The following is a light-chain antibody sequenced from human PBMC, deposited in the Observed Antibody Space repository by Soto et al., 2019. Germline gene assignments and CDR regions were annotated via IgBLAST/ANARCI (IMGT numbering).Light chain of an antibody. V-gene: IGLV2-14*01. CDR2: EVS. J-gene: IGLJ2*01. CDR3: ISYTSSVPLV. Sequence: QSALTQPASVSGSPGQSITISCTGTNSDVGGYNYVSWYQQHPGKAPKLMSYEVSNRPSGVSDRFSGSKSGNTASLTISGLQAEDEADYYCISYTSSVPLVFGGGTKLTVL. CDR1: NSDVGGYNY.